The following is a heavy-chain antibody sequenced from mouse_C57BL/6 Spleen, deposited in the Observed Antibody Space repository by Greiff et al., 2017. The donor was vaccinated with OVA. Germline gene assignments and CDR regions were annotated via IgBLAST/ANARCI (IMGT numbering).Heavy chain of an antibody. CDR3: ANDYYYFDY. J-gene: IGHJ2*01. Sequence: QVQLQQSGPELVKPGTSVKISCKASGYAFSSSWLNWVKQRPGKGLEWIGRLYPGDGDTNSNGKFKSKATLTADKSSSTAYMQLSSLTSEDSAVYFCANDYYYFDYWGQGTTLTVSS. CDR2: LYPGDGDT. CDR1: GYAFSSSW. D-gene: IGHD1-1*01. V-gene: IGHV1-82*01.